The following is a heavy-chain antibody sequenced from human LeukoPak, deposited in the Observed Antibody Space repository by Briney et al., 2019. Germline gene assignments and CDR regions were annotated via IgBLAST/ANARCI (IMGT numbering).Heavy chain of an antibody. D-gene: IGHD2-15*01. CDR2: IYTGGST. Sequence: GGSLRLSCAASGFTVSTSYMSWVRLAPGKGLEWVSVIYTGGSTYYADSVKGRFTISRDNSKNTLYLQMNSLRAEDTAVYYCARGYYSGGSCYPVWLDPWGQGTLVTVSS. CDR3: ARGYYSGGSCYPVWLDP. V-gene: IGHV3-53*01. J-gene: IGHJ5*02. CDR1: GFTVSTSY.